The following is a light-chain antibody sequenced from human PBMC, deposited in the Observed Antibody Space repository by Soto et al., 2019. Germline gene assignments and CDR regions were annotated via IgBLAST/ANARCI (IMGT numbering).Light chain of an antibody. CDR2: DVS. V-gene: IGLV2-14*01. Sequence: QSALTQPASVSGSPGQSITISCTGTSSDVGDYNYVSWYQQHPGKAPKLMIYDVSNRPSGVSNRFSGSKSGSTASLTISGLQAEDEADYYCSSTSSTTRVFGTGTKLTVL. CDR3: SSTSSTTRV. J-gene: IGLJ1*01. CDR1: SSDVGDYNY.